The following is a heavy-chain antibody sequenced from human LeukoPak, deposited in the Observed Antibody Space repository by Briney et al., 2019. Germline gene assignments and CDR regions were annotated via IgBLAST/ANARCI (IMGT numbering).Heavy chain of an antibody. Sequence: PGGSLRLSCAASGFTFSDYYMSWIRQAPGKGLEWVSYISSSGSTIYYADSVKGRFTTSRDNAKNSLYLQMNSLRAEDTAVYYCARDSSGHHDAFDIWGQGTMVTVSS. CDR2: ISSSGSTI. CDR3: ARDSSGHHDAFDI. D-gene: IGHD3-22*01. CDR1: GFTFSDYY. V-gene: IGHV3-11*01. J-gene: IGHJ3*02.